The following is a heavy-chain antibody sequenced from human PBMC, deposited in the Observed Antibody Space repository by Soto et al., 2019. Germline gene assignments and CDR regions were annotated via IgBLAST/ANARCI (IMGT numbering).Heavy chain of an antibody. J-gene: IGHJ4*02. CDR2: ITGSGGST. CDR1: GFTFANFA. Sequence: EMQLLESGGGLVQPGGSLRLSCAASGFTFANFAMSWVRQAPGKGLEWVSAITGSGGSTFYAGSVKGRFTISRANSDDTLVLQMNSLRVEDTAMFFCAKGRMASVTYSDYWGQGTLVTVSS. D-gene: IGHD4-17*01. V-gene: IGHV3-23*01. CDR3: AKGRMASVTYSDY.